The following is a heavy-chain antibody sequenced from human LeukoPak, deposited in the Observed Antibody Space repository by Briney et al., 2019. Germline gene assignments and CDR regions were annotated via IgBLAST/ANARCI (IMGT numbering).Heavy chain of an antibody. Sequence: PGGSLRLSCAASGFTFSSYAMHWVRQAPGKGLEWVAVISYDGSNKYYADSVKGRFTISRDNSKNTLYLQMNSLRAEDTAVYYCARVYYDILTGYAVFNSIYYFDYWGQGTLVTVSS. D-gene: IGHD3-9*01. CDR3: ARVYYDILTGYAVFNSIYYFDY. J-gene: IGHJ4*02. V-gene: IGHV3-30*01. CDR2: ISYDGSNK. CDR1: GFTFSSYA.